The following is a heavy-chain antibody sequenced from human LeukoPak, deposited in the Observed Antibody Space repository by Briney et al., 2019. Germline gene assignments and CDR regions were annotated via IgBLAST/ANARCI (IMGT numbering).Heavy chain of an antibody. J-gene: IGHJ4*02. CDR1: GGSISSSTYY. Sequence: PSETLSLTCTVSGGSISSSTYYWAWIRQSPGKGLEWIGSITYSGSTYYNPSLESRVTISVDTSKNQFSLRLISVTAVDTAVYYCARQGVGATDCWGQGTLVTVSS. D-gene: IGHD1-26*01. CDR3: ARQGVGATDC. CDR2: ITYSGST. V-gene: IGHV4-39*01.